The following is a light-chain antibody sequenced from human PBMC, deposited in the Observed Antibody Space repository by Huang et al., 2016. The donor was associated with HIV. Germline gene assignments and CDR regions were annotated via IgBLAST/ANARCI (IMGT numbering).Light chain of an antibody. CDR3: MQALQTWT. V-gene: IGKV2-28*01. CDR1: QSLLHSNGYNY. Sequence: DIVMTQSPRSLSVTPGEPASISCRSSQSLLHSNGYNYLDWYLQRPGQSQQLLIYLGSNRASGVPDRFSGSGSGTDFTLRISRVEADDVGVYYCMQALQTWTFGQGTKVEIK. CDR2: LGS. J-gene: IGKJ1*01.